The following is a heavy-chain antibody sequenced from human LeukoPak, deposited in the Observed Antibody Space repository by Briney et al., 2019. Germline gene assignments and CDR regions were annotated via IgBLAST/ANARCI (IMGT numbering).Heavy chain of an antibody. Sequence: GGSLRLSCAASGFTFSSYAMSWVRQAPGKGLEWVSAISGSGGSTYYADSVKGRFTISRDNSKNTLYLQMNGLRAEDTAVYYCAKGPGGYSYGTGTGYFDLWGRGTLVTVSS. CDR1: GFTFSSYA. CDR3: AKGPGGYSYGTGTGYFDL. CDR2: ISGSGGST. J-gene: IGHJ2*01. D-gene: IGHD5-18*01. V-gene: IGHV3-23*01.